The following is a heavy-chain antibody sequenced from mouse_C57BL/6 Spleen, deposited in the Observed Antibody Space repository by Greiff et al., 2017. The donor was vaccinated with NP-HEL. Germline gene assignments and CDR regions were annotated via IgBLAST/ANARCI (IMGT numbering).Heavy chain of an antibody. J-gene: IGHJ1*03. V-gene: IGHV5-16*01. CDR3: ARYYSNFYWYFDV. Sequence: EVMLVESEGGLVQPGSSMKLSCTASGFTFSDYYMAWVRQVPEKGLEWVANINYDGSSTYYLDSLKSRFIISRDNAKNILYLQMSSLKSEDTATYYCARYYSNFYWYFDVWGTGTTVTVSS. CDR1: GFTFSDYY. D-gene: IGHD2-5*01. CDR2: INYDGSST.